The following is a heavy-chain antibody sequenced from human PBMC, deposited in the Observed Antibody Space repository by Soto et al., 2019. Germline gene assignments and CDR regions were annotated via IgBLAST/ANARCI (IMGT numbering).Heavy chain of an antibody. CDR3: ARLSAGESAGD. Sequence: SETLSLTCTVSGGSISSSSYYWGWIRQPPGKGLEWIGSIYYSGSTYYNPSLKSRVTISVDTSKNQFSLKLSSVTAADTAVYYCARLSAGESAGDWGQGTLVTVSS. V-gene: IGHV4-39*01. CDR2: IYYSGST. CDR1: GGSISSSSYY. D-gene: IGHD3-10*01. J-gene: IGHJ4*02.